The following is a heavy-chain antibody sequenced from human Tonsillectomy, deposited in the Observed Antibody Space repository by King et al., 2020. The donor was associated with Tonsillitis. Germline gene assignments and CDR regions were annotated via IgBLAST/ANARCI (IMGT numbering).Heavy chain of an antibody. D-gene: IGHD1-26*01. V-gene: IGHV4-61*01. J-gene: IGHJ4*02. Sequence: QLQESGPGLVKPSETLSLTCTVSGGSVSSGSYYWSWIRQPPGKGLEWIGYIYYSGSTNYNPSLKSRVTISVDTSKNQFSLKLSSVTAADTAVYYCAREWVGATPLLRYFDYWGQGTLVTVSS. CDR2: IYYSGST. CDR3: AREWVGATPLLRYFDY. CDR1: GGSVSSGSYY.